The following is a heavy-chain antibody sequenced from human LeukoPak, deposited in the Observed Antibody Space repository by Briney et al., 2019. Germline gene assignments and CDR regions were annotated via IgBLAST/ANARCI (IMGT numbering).Heavy chain of an antibody. CDR1: GFTFSNYW. Sequence: GGSLRVSCAASGFTFSNYWMSWVRQAPGKGLEWVANIDQDGSVKYYLDSVKGRFTISRDNSKNSLYLQMNSLRTEDTALYYCAKDSHKFYDILTGYVDYWGQGTLVTVSS. J-gene: IGHJ4*02. D-gene: IGHD3-9*01. V-gene: IGHV3-7*03. CDR2: IDQDGSVK. CDR3: AKDSHKFYDILTGYVDY.